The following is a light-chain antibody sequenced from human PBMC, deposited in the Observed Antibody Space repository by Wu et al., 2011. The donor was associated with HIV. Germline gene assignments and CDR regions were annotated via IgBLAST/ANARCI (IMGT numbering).Light chain of an antibody. Sequence: VMTQSPVTLSVSPGERATLSCRASQSVNTNLAWYQQKPGQSPRLLIYGASTRAAAIPARFSASGSGTEFTLTISRLEPEDFALYYCQQYGSSPKSFGQGTKLEIK. CDR3: QQYGSSPKS. CDR2: GAS. V-gene: IGKV3-15*01. J-gene: IGKJ2*03. CDR1: QSVNTN.